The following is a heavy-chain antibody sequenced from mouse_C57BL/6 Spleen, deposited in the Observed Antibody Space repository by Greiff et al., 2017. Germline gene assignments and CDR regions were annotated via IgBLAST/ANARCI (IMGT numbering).Heavy chain of an antibody. V-gene: IGHV5-17*01. Sequence: EVKLMESGGGLVKPGGSLKLSCAASGFTFSDYGMHWVRQAPEKGLEWVAYISSGSSTIYYADTVKGRFTISRDNAKNTLFLQMTSLRSEDTAMYYCARNGYYEGYFDVWGTGTTVTVSS. CDR2: ISSGSSTI. J-gene: IGHJ1*03. CDR1: GFTFSDYG. D-gene: IGHD2-3*01. CDR3: ARNGYYEGYFDV.